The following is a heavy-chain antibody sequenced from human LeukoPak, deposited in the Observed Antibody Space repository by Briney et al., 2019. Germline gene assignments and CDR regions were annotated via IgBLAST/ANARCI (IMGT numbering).Heavy chain of an antibody. Sequence: KPSETLSLTCAVYGGSFSGSYWSWIRQPPGKGLEWIGEINHSGSPNYNPSLKSRVTISVDTSRNQFSLKLDSVTAADTAVYYCARAVMMVRGVIIGGYWFDPWGQGTLVTVSS. D-gene: IGHD3-10*01. CDR1: GGSFSGSY. V-gene: IGHV4-34*01. CDR2: INHSGSP. J-gene: IGHJ5*02. CDR3: ARAVMMVRGVIIGGYWFDP.